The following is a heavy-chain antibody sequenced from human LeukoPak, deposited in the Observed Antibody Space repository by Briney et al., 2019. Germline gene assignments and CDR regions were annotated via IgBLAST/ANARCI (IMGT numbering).Heavy chain of an antibody. J-gene: IGHJ4*02. Sequence: PGGSLRLSCAASGFTFSTYSMKWVRQAPGKGLEWVSSITSSSGYIYYADSVQGRFTISRDNSKNTLYLQMNSLRAEDTAVYYCARELEMATINGGGFDYWGQGTLVTVSS. CDR1: GFTFSTYS. D-gene: IGHD5-24*01. CDR2: ITSSSGYI. V-gene: IGHV3-21*01. CDR3: ARELEMATINGGGFDY.